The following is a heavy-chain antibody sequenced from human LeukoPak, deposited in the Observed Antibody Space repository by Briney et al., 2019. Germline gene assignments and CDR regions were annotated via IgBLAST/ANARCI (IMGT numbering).Heavy chain of an antibody. V-gene: IGHV4-59*01. Sequence: SETLSLTCTFSGDSFSSYYWTWIRQPPGMGLEWIGYIYYSGSTNYNPSLKSRVTISVDTSKNQFSLKLSSVTAADTAVYYCASHHCSSTSCYPYMDVWGKGTTATVSS. CDR2: IYYSGST. CDR3: ASHHCSSTSCYPYMDV. J-gene: IGHJ6*03. D-gene: IGHD2-2*01. CDR1: GDSFSSYY.